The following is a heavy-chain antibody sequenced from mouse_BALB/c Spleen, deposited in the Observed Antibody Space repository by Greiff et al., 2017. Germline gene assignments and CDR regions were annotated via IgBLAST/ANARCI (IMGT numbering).Heavy chain of an antibody. D-gene: IGHD1-1*01. CDR1: GYTFTDYV. J-gene: IGHJ4*01. V-gene: IGHV1-77*01. Sequence: VKLVESGPELVKPGASVKMSCKASGYTFTDYVISWVKQRTGQGLEWIGEIYPGSGSTYYNEKFKGKATLTADKSSNTAYMQLSSLTSEDSAVYFCARNYGSSHYAMDYWGQGTSVTVSS. CDR3: ARNYGSSHYAMDY. CDR2: IYPGSGST.